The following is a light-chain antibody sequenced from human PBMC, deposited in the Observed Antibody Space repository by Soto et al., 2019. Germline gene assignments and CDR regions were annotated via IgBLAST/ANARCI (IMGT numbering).Light chain of an antibody. CDR3: QQANSFPFI. V-gene: IGKV1-8*01. J-gene: IGKJ2*01. CDR1: QGISSY. Sequence: AIRMTQSPSSLSASTGDRVTITCRASQGISSYLAWYQQKPGKAPKLLIYAASTLQSGVPSRFSGSGSGTDFTLTISSLQPEDFGTYYCQQANSFPFIFAQGTKVDIK. CDR2: AAS.